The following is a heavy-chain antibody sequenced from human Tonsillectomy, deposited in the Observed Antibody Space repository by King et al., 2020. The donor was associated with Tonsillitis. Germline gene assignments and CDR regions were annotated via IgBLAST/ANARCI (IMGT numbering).Heavy chain of an antibody. J-gene: IGHJ3*02. Sequence: VQLVESGGGLVQPGGSLRLSCAASGFTFSSYWMIWIRQAPGKGLEWVSNIKGDGSLKYYVDSVKRRFTISRDNAKSSLYLQMDSLRVEDTAVYYCVRVMNYHDSSVYYDVFDIWGQGTMVTVSS. V-gene: IGHV3-7*01. CDR3: VRVMNYHDSSVYYDVFDI. CDR1: GFTFSSYW. CDR2: IKGDGSLK. D-gene: IGHD3-22*01.